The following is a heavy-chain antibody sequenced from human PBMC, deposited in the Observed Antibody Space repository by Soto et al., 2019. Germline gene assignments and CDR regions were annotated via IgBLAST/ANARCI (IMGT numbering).Heavy chain of an antibody. V-gene: IGHV3-23*01. CDR3: AKRGDYYDSSGYYYFDY. CDR1: GFTFSSYA. J-gene: IGHJ4*02. D-gene: IGHD3-22*01. Sequence: GSLRLSCAASGFTFSSYAMSWVRQAPGKGLEWVSAISGSGGSTYYADSVKGRFTISRDNSKNTLYLQMNSLRAEDTAVYYCAKRGDYYDSSGYYYFDYWGQGTLVTVSS. CDR2: ISGSGGST.